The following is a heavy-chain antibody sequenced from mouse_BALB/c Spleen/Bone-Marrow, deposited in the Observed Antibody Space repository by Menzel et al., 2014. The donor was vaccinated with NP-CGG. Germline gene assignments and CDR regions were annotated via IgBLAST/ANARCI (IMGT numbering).Heavy chain of an antibody. Sequence: EVMLVESGGGLVQPGGSLKLSCAASGFDLSRYWMSWVRQAPGKGLEWIGEINPDSRTINYSPSLKDKFIISRDNAKNTLYLRLNKVRSEDTALYYCARPDYYGYLNYWGQGTTLTVSS. CDR1: GFDLSRYW. CDR3: ARPDYYGYLNY. D-gene: IGHD1-1*01. V-gene: IGHV4-1*02. CDR2: INPDSRTI. J-gene: IGHJ2*01.